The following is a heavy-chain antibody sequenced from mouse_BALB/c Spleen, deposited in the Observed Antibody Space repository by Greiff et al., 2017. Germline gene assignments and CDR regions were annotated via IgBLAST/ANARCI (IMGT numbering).Heavy chain of an antibody. D-gene: IGHD2-14*01. CDR1: GFTFSDYY. CDR3: ARRGRYDVGAWFAY. J-gene: IGHJ3*01. CDR2: ISDGGSYT. V-gene: IGHV5-4*02. Sequence: EVMLVESGGGLVKPGGSLKLSCAASGFTFSDYYMYWVRQTPEKRLEWVATISDGGSYTYYPDSVKGRFTISRDNAKNNLYLQMSSLKSEDTAMYYCARRGRYDVGAWFAYWGQGTLVTVSA.